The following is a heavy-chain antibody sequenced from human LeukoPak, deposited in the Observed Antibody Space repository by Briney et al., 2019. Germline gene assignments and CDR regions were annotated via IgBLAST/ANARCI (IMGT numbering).Heavy chain of an antibody. CDR1: GGSISSSNW. D-gene: IGHD3-9*01. V-gene: IGHV4-4*02. CDR2: IYHSGST. J-gene: IGHJ5*02. Sequence: PSETLSLTCAVSGGSISSSNWWSWVRQPPGQGLEWIGEIYHSGSTNYNPSLKSRVTISVDKSKNQFSLKLSSVTAADTAVYYCAGLRYFDWPNWFDPWGQGTLVTVSS. CDR3: AGLRYFDWPNWFDP.